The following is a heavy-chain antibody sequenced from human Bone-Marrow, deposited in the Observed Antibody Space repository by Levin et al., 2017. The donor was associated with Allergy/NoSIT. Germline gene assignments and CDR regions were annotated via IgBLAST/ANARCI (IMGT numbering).Heavy chain of an antibody. Sequence: LSLTCAASGFTFSSYSMNWVRQAPGKGLEWVSYISSSSSTIYYADSVKGRFTISRDNAKNSLYLQMNSLRDEDTAVYYCARIPYYDFWSGSSYEYYFDYWGQGTLVTVSS. CDR3: ARIPYYDFWSGSSYEYYFDY. J-gene: IGHJ4*02. V-gene: IGHV3-48*02. CDR1: GFTFSSYS. CDR2: ISSSSSTI. D-gene: IGHD3-3*01.